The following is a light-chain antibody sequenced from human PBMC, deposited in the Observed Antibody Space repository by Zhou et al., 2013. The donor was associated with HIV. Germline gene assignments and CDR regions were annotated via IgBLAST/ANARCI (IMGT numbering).Light chain of an antibody. J-gene: IGKJ5*01. CDR3: QQYHAYPIT. Sequence: AIQLTQSPSSLSASVGDRVTITCRASQGISSALAWYQQKPGKAPKLLIYDASSLESGVPSRFSGSGSGTEFTLTISSLQPDDFATYFCQQYHAYPITFGQGTRLDI. CDR2: DAS. CDR1: QGISSA. V-gene: IGKV1-13*02.